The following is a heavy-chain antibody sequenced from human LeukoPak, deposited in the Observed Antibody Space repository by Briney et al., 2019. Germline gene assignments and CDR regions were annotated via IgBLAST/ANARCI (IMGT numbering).Heavy chain of an antibody. D-gene: IGHD1-26*01. CDR2: IYYSGTT. CDR1: GGSISSHY. J-gene: IGHJ4*02. CDR3: ARDQGVEGALDY. Sequence: PSETLSLTCTVSGGSISSHYWSWLRQPPGKGLEGIGYIYYSGTTHYNPSLKSRVTISVDTSKNQFSLRLSSVTAADTAVYYCARDQGVEGALDYWGQGTLVTVSS. V-gene: IGHV4-59*11.